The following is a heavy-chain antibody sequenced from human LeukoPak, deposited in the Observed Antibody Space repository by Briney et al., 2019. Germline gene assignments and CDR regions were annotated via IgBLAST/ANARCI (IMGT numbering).Heavy chain of an antibody. Sequence: GGSLRLSCAASGFTFSRYWMSWVRQAPGKGLEGVANIKQDGSEKYYVDSVKGRFTISRDNAKNSLYLQMNSLRAEDTAIYYCARDRGRYSSSSAPLDYWGQGTLVTVSS. V-gene: IGHV3-7*01. J-gene: IGHJ4*02. D-gene: IGHD6-6*01. CDR2: IKQDGSEK. CDR3: ARDRGRYSSSSAPLDY. CDR1: GFTFSRYW.